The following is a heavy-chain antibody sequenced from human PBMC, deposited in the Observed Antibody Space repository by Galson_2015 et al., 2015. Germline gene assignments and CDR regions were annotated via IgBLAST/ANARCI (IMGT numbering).Heavy chain of an antibody. V-gene: IGHV3-33*06. CDR1: GFTFSSYG. J-gene: IGHJ4*02. CDR2: IWYDGSNK. Sequence: SLRLSCAASGFTFSSYGMHWVRQAPGKGLEWVAVIWYDGSNKYYADSVKGRFTISRDNSKNTLYLQMNSLRAEDTAVYYCAKEALLSYYYDSSGYSYFDYWGQGTLVTVSS. D-gene: IGHD3-22*01. CDR3: AKEALLSYYYDSSGYSYFDY.